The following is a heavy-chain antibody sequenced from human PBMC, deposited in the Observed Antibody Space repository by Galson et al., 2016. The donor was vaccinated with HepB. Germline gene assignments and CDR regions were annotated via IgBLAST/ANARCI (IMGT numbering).Heavy chain of an antibody. J-gene: IGHJ1*01. D-gene: IGHD2-15*01. CDR1: GFTFSSYA. V-gene: IGHV3-23*01. CDR3: ARDGGFCSDATCYYRKR. CDR2: ISRSGGVT. Sequence: SLRLSCAASGFTFSSYAMHWVRQAPGKGLEWVSSISRSGGVTYYTDSVKGRFTISRDNSKNTMHLQMNSLRAEDTALYYCARDGGFCSDATCYYRKRWGQGTLVAVSS.